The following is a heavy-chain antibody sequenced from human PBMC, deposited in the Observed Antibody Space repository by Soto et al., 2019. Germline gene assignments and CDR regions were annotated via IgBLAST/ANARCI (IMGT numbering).Heavy chain of an antibody. CDR2: IIPILGIA. V-gene: IGHV1-69*02. Sequence: QVQLVQSGAEVKKPGSSVKVSCKASGGTFSSYTISWVRQAPGQGLEWMGRIIPILGIANYAQKFQGRVTITADKSTSTAYMELSSLRSEDTAVYYCARLPVRGVIHDAFDIWGQGTMVTVSS. CDR3: ARLPVRGVIHDAFDI. CDR1: GGTFSSYT. J-gene: IGHJ3*02. D-gene: IGHD3-10*01.